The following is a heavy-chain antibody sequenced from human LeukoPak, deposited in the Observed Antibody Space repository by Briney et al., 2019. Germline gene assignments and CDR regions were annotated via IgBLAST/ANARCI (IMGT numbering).Heavy chain of an antibody. CDR1: GGSISSYY. CDR3: ARADCDFWSGYVDY. Sequence: PSETLSLTCTVSGGSISSYYWSWIRQPPGKGLEWIGYIYYSGSTYYNPSLKSRVTISVDTSKNQFSLKLSSVTAADTAVYYCARADCDFWSGYVDYWGQGTLVTVSS. V-gene: IGHV4-59*08. D-gene: IGHD3-3*01. CDR2: IYYSGST. J-gene: IGHJ4*02.